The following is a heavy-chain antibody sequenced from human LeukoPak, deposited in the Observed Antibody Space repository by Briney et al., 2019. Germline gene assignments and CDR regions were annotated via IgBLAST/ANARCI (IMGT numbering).Heavy chain of an antibody. CDR1: GASVSNYY. CDR2: FHYSGST. D-gene: IGHD2-15*01. J-gene: IGHJ4*02. Sequence: SETPSLTCRVSGASVSNYYWSWIRQSPGKGLEWIGFFHYSGSTNYNPSLNSRVTTSIDTSMNQVSLTLVSVTAADTAVYFCARHHDGGPKLRLDFWGLGVLVTVSS. V-gene: IGHV4-59*08. CDR3: ARHHDGGPKLRLDF.